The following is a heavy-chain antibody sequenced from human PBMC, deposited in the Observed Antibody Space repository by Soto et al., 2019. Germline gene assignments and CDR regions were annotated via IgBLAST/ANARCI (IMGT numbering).Heavy chain of an antibody. J-gene: IGHJ4*02. D-gene: IGHD3-22*01. V-gene: IGHV1-46*01. CDR2: INPSDGST. CDR1: GYIFTSYN. Sequence: GASVKVSCKASGYIFTSYNMYWVRQAPGQGLEWMGIINPSDGSTTYAQKFQGKVTMATDTSASTVHMELSSLRSEDTAVYYCAREWGVNSGYYFWAYWGQGTQVTVSS. CDR3: AREWGVNSGYYFWAY.